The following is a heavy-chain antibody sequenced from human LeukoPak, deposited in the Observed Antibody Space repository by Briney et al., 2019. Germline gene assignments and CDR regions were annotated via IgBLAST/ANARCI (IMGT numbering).Heavy chain of an antibody. CDR3: AGAPRTKMATTYFDY. CDR2: INPSGGST. D-gene: IGHD5-24*01. J-gene: IGHJ4*02. CDR1: GYTFTSYY. V-gene: IGHV1-46*01. Sequence: ASVKVSCKASGYTFTSYYMHWVRQAPGQGLEWMGIINPSGGSTSYAQKFQGRVTMTRDTSTSTVYMELSSLRSEDTAVYYCAGAPRTKMATTYFDYWGQGTLVTVSS.